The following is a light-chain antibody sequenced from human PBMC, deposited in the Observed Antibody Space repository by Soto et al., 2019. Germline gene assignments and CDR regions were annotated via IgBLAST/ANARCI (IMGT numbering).Light chain of an antibody. V-gene: IGKV3-15*01. Sequence: EIVMTQSPATLSVSPGERATLSCRASQSVSNTLAWYQQKPGQAPRILIYGASTRATGIPARFSGSGSGTEFTLPISSLQSEDFAVYYCQQYNNWPAYTFGQGTKLEIK. CDR2: GAS. J-gene: IGKJ2*01. CDR3: QQYNNWPAYT. CDR1: QSVSNT.